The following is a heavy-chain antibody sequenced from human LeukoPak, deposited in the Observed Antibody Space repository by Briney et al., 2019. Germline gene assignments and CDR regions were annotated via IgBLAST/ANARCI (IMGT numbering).Heavy chain of an antibody. CDR3: ASLNYYDSSGFYPGALDI. D-gene: IGHD3-22*01. Sequence: GESLKISCKGSGYSFTNYWIGWVRQMPGKGLEYVGIIYPADSDTRYSPSFQGQVTISADKSISTAYLQWTSLKASDTAMYYCASLNYYDSSGFYPGALDIWGQGTMVTISS. CDR1: GYSFTNYW. J-gene: IGHJ3*02. V-gene: IGHV5-51*01. CDR2: IYPADSDT.